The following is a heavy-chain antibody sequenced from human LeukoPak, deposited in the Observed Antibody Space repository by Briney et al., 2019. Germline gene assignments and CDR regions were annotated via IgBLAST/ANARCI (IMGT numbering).Heavy chain of an antibody. CDR3: VRDGIATGGDFDY. D-gene: IGHD1-1*01. J-gene: IGHJ4*02. CDR2: ITSDGSST. CDR1: GFTFSSYW. Sequence: GGSLRLSCVASGFTFSSYWMHWVRQAPGKGLVWVSRITSDGSSTTYADSAKGRFTISRDNAKNTLYLQMNSLRAEDTAVYYCVRDGIATGGDFDYWGQGTLVTVSS. V-gene: IGHV3-74*01.